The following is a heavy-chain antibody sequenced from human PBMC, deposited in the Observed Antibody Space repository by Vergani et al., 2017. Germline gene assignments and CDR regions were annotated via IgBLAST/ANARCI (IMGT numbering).Heavy chain of an antibody. J-gene: IGHJ4*02. D-gene: IGHD2-21*01. Sequence: EVQLVESGGGLVKPGGSLRLSCAASGFTFSSYSMNWVRQAPGKGLEWVSSISSSSSYIYYADSVKGRFTISRDNAKNSLYLQMNSLRAEDTAVYYCARVSAYCGGECSRDYWGQGTLVTVSS. CDR2: ISSSSSYI. CDR3: ARVSAYCGGECSRDY. V-gene: IGHV3-21*01. CDR1: GFTFSSYS.